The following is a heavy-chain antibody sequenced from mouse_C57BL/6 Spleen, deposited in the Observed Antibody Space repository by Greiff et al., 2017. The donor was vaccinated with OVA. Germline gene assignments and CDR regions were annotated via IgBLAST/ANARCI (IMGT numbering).Heavy chain of an antibody. CDR3: AREGNDFDY. V-gene: IGHV3-6*01. Sequence: DVQLQESGPGLVKPSQSLSLTCSVTGYSITSGYYWNWIRQFPGNKLEWMGYISYDGSNNYNPSLKNRISITRDTSKNQFFLKLNSVTTEDTATYYCAREGNDFDYWGQGTTLTVSS. CDR2: ISYDGSN. J-gene: IGHJ2*01. CDR1: GYSITSGYY.